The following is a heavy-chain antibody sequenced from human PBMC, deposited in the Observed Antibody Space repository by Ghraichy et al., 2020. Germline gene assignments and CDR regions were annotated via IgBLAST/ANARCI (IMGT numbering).Heavy chain of an antibody. CDR1: GGSISSSSYY. J-gene: IGHJ4*02. V-gene: IGHV4-39*01. CDR3: ARQERRPTMVLDY. Sequence: SETLSLTCTVSGGSISSSSYYWGWIRQPPGKGLEWIGSTSYSGSTYYNPSLKSRVTISVDTSKNQFSLMLSSVTAADTAGYYCARQERRPTMVLDYWGQGTLVTVSS. CDR2: TSYSGST. D-gene: IGHD1-1*01.